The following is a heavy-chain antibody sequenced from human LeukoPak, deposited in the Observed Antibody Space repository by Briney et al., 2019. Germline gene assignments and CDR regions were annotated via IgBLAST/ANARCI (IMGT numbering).Heavy chain of an antibody. V-gene: IGHV3-43D*03. D-gene: IGHD6-13*01. CDR1: GFTFDDYA. J-gene: IGHJ6*03. CDR2: ISWDGGST. Sequence: GGSLRLSCAASGFTFDDYAMHWVRQAPGKGLEWVSLISWDGGSTYYADSVKGRFTISRDNSKNSLYLQMNSLRAEDTALYYCAKEAAAGRFYYYMDVWGKGTTVTVSS. CDR3: AKEAAAGRFYYYMDV.